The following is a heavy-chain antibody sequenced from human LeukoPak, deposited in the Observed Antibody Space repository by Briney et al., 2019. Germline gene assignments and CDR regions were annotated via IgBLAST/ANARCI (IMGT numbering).Heavy chain of an antibody. J-gene: IGHJ6*02. CDR3: ARKGGHGLDV. V-gene: IGHV5-51*01. Sequence: GESLKISCRVSGYLFSTYWIAWVRQRPGKGLEWMGIIYPGDSDIKYSPSFEGQVIISGDKSTSTAHLQWSSLKASDSAIYYCARKGGHGLDVWGQGTTVSVSS. CDR1: GYLFSTYW. D-gene: IGHD1-26*01. CDR2: IYPGDSDI.